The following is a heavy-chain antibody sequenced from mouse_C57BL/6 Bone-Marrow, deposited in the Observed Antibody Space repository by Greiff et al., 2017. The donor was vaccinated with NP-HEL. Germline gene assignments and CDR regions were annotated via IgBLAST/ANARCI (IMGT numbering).Heavy chain of an antibody. CDR3: ARSYYRYYAMDY. V-gene: IGHV14-3*01. Sequence: EVKLVESVAELVRPGASVKLSCTASGFTIKNTYMHWVKQRPEQGLEWIGRIDPANGNTKYAPKFQGKATITADTSSNTAYLQLSSLTSEDTAIYYCARSYYRYYAMDYWGQGTSVTVSS. CDR2: IDPANGNT. CDR1: GFTIKNTY. J-gene: IGHJ4*01. D-gene: IGHD2-12*01.